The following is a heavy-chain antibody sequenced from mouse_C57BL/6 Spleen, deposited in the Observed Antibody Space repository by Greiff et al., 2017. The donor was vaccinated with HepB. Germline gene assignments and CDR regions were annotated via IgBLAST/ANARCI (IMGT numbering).Heavy chain of an antibody. Sequence: QVQLKQSGAELVKPGASVKLSCKASGYTFTSYWMQWVKQRPGQGLEWIGEIDPSDSYTNYNQKFKGKATLTVDTSSSTAYMQLSSLTSEDSAVYYCARRIYYGSSRYFDVWGTGTTVTVSS. CDR1: GYTFTSYW. V-gene: IGHV1-50*01. CDR3: ARRIYYGSSRYFDV. J-gene: IGHJ1*03. CDR2: IDPSDSYT. D-gene: IGHD1-1*01.